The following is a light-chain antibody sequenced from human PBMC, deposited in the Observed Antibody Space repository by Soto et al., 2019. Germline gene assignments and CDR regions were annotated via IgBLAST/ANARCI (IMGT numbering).Light chain of an antibody. V-gene: IGKV1-5*03. Sequence: DIQMTQSPSTLSASVGDRVIITCRASQSISSWLAWYQQKPGKAPNLLIYKASTLKSGVPSRFSGSGSGTDFLLTISSLQHDDFATYYCQQYDNDSWTFGQGTQVAIK. CDR3: QQYDNDSWT. CDR1: QSISSW. J-gene: IGKJ1*01. CDR2: KAS.